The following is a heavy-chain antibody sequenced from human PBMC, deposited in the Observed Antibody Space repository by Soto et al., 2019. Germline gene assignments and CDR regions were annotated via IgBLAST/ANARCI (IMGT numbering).Heavy chain of an antibody. CDR1: GGSISGSSYY. CDR3: ARYSRIYGMAV. CDR2: VYYTGSP. Sequence: QLRLQESGPGLVKPSETLSLTCTVSGGSISGSSYYWGWIRQPPGKRLEWIGSVYYTGSPYYNPSLQSRLPISVDTSKNPFSLNLSSVTATDTALYYCARYSRIYGMAVWGQGTTVTVSS. D-gene: IGHD5-18*01. J-gene: IGHJ6*02. V-gene: IGHV4-39*01.